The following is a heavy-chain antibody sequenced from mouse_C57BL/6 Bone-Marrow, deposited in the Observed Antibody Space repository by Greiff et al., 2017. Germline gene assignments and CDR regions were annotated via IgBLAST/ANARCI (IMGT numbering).Heavy chain of an antibody. CDR1: GYTFTDYY. CDR3: ARWLTGTFDY. D-gene: IGHD4-1*01. V-gene: IGHV1-19*01. CDR2: INPYNGGT. Sequence: EVHLVESGPVLVKPGASVKMSCKASGYTFTDYYMNWVKQSHGKSLEWIGVINPYNGGTSYNQKFKGKATLTVDKSSSTAYMELNSLTSEDSAVYYCARWLTGTFDYWGQGTTLTVSS. J-gene: IGHJ2*01.